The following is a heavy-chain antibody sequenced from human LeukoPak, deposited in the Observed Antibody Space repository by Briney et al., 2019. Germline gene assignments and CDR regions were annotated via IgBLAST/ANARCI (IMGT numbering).Heavy chain of an antibody. CDR1: GLTFSSYW. CDR3: VSRYCTITNCYKASGTGSFDI. Sequence: QPGGSLRLSCAATGLTFSSYWMHWVRRAPGKGLVWVSRINSDGSTTNYADSVKGRFTISRDNAKNTMYLQMNSLRAEDTAVYYCVSRYCTITNCYKASGTGSFDIWGQGTMVSVSS. V-gene: IGHV3-74*01. D-gene: IGHD2-2*02. J-gene: IGHJ3*02. CDR2: INSDGSTT.